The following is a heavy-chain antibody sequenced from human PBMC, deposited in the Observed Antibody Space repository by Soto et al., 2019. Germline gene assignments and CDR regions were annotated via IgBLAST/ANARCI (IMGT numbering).Heavy chain of an antibody. Sequence: GGSLSLSCAASGFTFTRYSMNWVRQAPGKGLEWVSSISSTTNYIYYGDSMKGRFTISRDNAKNSLYLEMNSLGAEDTAVYYCARESEDLTSNFDYWGQGTLVTVSS. CDR3: ARESEDLTSNFDY. CDR2: ISSTTNYI. CDR1: GFTFTRYS. J-gene: IGHJ4*02. V-gene: IGHV3-21*06.